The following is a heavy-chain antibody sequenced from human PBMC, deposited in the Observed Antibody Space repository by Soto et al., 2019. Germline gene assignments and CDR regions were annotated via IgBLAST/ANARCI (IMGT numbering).Heavy chain of an antibody. CDR3: SRGDATKIVVTTYYAMDV. CDR1: GGTLSNYG. J-gene: IGHJ6*02. CDR2: IIPVFGTA. V-gene: IGHV1-69*12. Sequence: QVQLVQSGAEVKKPGSSVRVSCKASGGTLSNYGISWVRQAPGQGLEWMGGIIPVFGTANYAQKFQGRVTITAEESKSTVYMDVTSLRSEDTAVYYCSRGDATKIVVTTYYAMDVWGQGTTFSVSS. D-gene: IGHD4-17*01.